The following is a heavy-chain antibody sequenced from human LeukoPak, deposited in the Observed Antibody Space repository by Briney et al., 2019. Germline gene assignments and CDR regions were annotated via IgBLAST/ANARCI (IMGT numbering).Heavy chain of an antibody. J-gene: IGHJ4*02. D-gene: IGHD1-1*01. Sequence: PSETLSLTCAVSGVSISSYCWSWIRQPPGKGLEWIGYIYYSGSTNYNPSLKSRVTISVDTSKNQFSLKLSSVTAADTAVYCCARDGKGQAYFHYWGQGGLVSVSS. CDR2: IYYSGST. V-gene: IGHV4-59*01. CDR3: ARDGKGQAYFHY. CDR1: GVSISSYC.